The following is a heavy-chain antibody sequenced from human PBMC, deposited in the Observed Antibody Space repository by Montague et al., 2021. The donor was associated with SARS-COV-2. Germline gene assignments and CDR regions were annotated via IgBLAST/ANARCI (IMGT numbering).Heavy chain of an antibody. CDR3: ATYPAGYSSSWYHFDY. J-gene: IGHJ4*02. Sequence: SMKVSCKVSGHTLTELSMHWVRQAPGKGLEWMGGFDPEDGETIYAQKFQGRVTMTEDTSTDTAYMELSSLRSEDTALYHCATYPAGYSSSWYHFDYWGQGTLVTVSS. V-gene: IGHV1-24*01. CDR1: GHTLTELS. CDR2: FDPEDGET. D-gene: IGHD6-13*01.